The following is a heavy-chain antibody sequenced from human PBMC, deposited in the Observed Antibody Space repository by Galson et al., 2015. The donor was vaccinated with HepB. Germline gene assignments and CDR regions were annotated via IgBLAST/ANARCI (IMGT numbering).Heavy chain of an antibody. Sequence: SLRLSCAASGFTLSSYSMNWVRQAPGKGLEWVSSISSSSSYIYYADSVKGRFTISRDNAKNSLYLQMNSLRAEDTAVYYCAAYGHYGSGSRLYYFDYWGQGTLVTVSS. J-gene: IGHJ4*02. CDR1: GFTLSSYS. V-gene: IGHV3-21*01. CDR2: ISSSSSYI. CDR3: AAYGHYGSGSRLYYFDY. D-gene: IGHD3-10*01.